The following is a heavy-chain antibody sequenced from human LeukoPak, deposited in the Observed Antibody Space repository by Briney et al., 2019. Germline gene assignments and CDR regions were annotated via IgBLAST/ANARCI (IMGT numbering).Heavy chain of an antibody. CDR2: ISWSSGNI. J-gene: IGHJ4*02. V-gene: IGHV3-9*01. Sequence: GGSLRLSCAASGFTFDDYAMHWVRQAPGKGLEWVSGISWSSGNIVYADSVKGRFTISRDNAKNSLYLQMNSLRAEDTALYFCVKSNRPVAARGNFVYWGQGTLVTVSS. D-gene: IGHD6-6*01. CDR1: GFTFDDYA. CDR3: VKSNRPVAARGNFVY.